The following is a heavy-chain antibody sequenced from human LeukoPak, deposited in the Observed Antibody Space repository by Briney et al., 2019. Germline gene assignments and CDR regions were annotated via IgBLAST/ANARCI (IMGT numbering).Heavy chain of an antibody. CDR3: ARVAYYRVTADQITDAFDV. Sequence: GGSLRLSCAASGFTFSSYAMSWVRQAPGKGLEWVSAISGSGGSTYYADSVKGRFTISRDNSRSTLYLQMNSLRAEDTAVYFCARVAYYRVTADQITDAFDVWGRGTAVTVSS. D-gene: IGHD2-21*02. CDR2: ISGSGGST. V-gene: IGHV3-23*01. J-gene: IGHJ3*01. CDR1: GFTFSSYA.